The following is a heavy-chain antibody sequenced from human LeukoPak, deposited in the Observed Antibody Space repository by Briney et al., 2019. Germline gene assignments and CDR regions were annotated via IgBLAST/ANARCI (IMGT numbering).Heavy chain of an antibody. V-gene: IGHV3-7*01. Sequence: GGSLRLSCAASGFTFSTYWMSWVRQAPGKGLEWVANIKQDGSEKYYVDSVKGRFTISRDNAKNSLYLQMNSLRAEDTAVYYCAKDLSQRLLRGDFDSWGQGALVSVSS. D-gene: IGHD6-25*01. CDR1: GFTFSTYW. CDR2: IKQDGSEK. CDR3: AKDLSQRLLRGDFDS. J-gene: IGHJ4*02.